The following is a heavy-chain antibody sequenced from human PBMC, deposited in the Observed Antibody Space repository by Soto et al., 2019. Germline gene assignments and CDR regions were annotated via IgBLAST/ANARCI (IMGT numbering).Heavy chain of an antibody. Sequence: ASVKVSCKASGYTFTGYYMHWVRQAPGQGLEWMGWINPNSGGTNYAQKFQGWVTMTRDTSISTAYMELSRLRSDDTAVYYCARDITGTTSAMDVWGQGTTVTAP. CDR1: GYTFTGYY. CDR3: ARDITGTTSAMDV. J-gene: IGHJ6*02. D-gene: IGHD1-7*01. V-gene: IGHV1-2*04. CDR2: INPNSGGT.